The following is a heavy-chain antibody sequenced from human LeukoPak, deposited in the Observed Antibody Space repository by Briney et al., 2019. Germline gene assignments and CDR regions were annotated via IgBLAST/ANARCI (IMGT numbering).Heavy chain of an antibody. CDR1: GFTFSSYS. J-gene: IGHJ5*02. D-gene: IGHD1-26*01. V-gene: IGHV3-48*01. Sequence: PGGSLRLSCAASGFTFSSYSMNWVRQAPGKGLEWVSYISSSSSTIYYADSVKGRSTISRDNAKNSLYLQMNSLRAEDTAVYYCARDRYPHGGIVGATHPVDPWGQETLVTVSS. CDR2: ISSSSSTI. CDR3: ARDRYPHGGIVGATHPVDP.